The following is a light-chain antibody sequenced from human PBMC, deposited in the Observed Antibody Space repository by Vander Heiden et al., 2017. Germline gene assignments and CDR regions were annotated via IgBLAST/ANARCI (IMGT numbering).Light chain of an antibody. CDR2: QVS. J-gene: IGKJ1*01. Sequence: DVVMTQSPLSLPVTLGQPASISCKSSQSLLYSDGYTYLHWFHQRPGQSPRRLIYQVSKRESGVPDKFSGSGSATDFTLKISRVEAEDVGTYYCRQGEHWPQTFGQGTKVEIK. CDR1: QSLLYSDGYTY. V-gene: IGKV2-30*01. CDR3: RQGEHWPQT.